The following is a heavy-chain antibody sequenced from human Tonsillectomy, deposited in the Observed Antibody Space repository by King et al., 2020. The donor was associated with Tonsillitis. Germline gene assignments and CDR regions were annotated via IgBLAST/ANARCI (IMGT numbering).Heavy chain of an antibody. J-gene: IGHJ3*02. CDR1: GFTFSNYD. D-gene: IGHD3-10*01. CDR2: IGTAGDT. V-gene: IGHV3-13*04. Sequence: VQLVESGGGLVQPGGSLRLSCAASGFTFSNYDMHWVRHATGKGLEWVSAIGTAGDTYYLGSVKGRFTISRENAKNSLYLQMNSLRAGDTAVYYCARAGRGDAFDIWGQGTMVTVSS. CDR3: ARAGRGDAFDI.